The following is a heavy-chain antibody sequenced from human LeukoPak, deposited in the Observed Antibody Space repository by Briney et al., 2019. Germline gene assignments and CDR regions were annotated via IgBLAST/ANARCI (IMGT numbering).Heavy chain of an antibody. V-gene: IGHV3-7*03. Sequence: PGGSLRLSCAASGFSSNSYWMSWVRQAPGKGLEWVANIKQDGSEKYYVDSVKGRFTISRDNAKNSLYLQMNSLRAEDTAVYYCAGVRIVVVPAAMGGYFDYWGQGTLVTVSS. CDR2: IKQDGSEK. CDR1: GFSSNSYW. CDR3: AGVRIVVVPAAMGGYFDY. D-gene: IGHD2-2*01. J-gene: IGHJ4*02.